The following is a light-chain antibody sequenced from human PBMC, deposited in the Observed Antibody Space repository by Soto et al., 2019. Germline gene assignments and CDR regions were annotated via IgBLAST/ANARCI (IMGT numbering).Light chain of an antibody. V-gene: IGKV1-39*01. CDR1: RSISSY. CDR3: QQTYSAPLT. Sequence: DIQMTQSPSSLSASVGDRVTITCRASRSISSYLNWYQHKPGKAPKLLIYAASSFQSGVPSRFSGSESGTDFTLTISSLQPEDFATYYCQQTYSAPLTFGGGTKVDIK. CDR2: AAS. J-gene: IGKJ4*01.